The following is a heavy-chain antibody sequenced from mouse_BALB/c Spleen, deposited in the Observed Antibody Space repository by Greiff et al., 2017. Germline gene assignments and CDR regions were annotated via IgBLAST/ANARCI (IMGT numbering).Heavy chain of an antibody. CDR2: IDPYNGGT. CDR1: GYAFTSYN. CDR3: ARSGSSYDWYFDV. V-gene: IGHV1S135*01. Sequence: EVQLVESGPELVKPGASVKVSCKASGYAFTSYNMYWVKQSHGKSLEWIGYIDPYNGGTSYNQKFKGKATLTVDKSSSTAYMHLNSLTSEDSAVYYCARSGSSYDWYFDVWGAGTTVTVSS. J-gene: IGHJ1*01. D-gene: IGHD1-1*01.